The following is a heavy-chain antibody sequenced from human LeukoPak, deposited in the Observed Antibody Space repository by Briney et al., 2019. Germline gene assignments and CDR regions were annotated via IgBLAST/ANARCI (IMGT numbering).Heavy chain of an antibody. CDR3: ASGYYYGSGTSGHYYYGMDV. CDR2: INPNSGGT. D-gene: IGHD3-10*01. CDR1: GYTFTGYY. Sequence: ASVKVSCKASGYTFTGYYMHWVRQAPGQGLEWMGWINPNSGGTNYAQKLQGRVTMTRDTSISTAYMELSRLRSDDTAVYYCASGYYYGSGTSGHYYYGMDVWGQGTTVTVSS. V-gene: IGHV1-2*02. J-gene: IGHJ6*02.